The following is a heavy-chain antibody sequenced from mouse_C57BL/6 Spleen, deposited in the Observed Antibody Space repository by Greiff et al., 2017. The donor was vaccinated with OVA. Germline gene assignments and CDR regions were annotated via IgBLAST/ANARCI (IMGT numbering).Heavy chain of an antibody. CDR2: IYPRDGST. D-gene: IGHD3-1*01. V-gene: IGHV1-85*01. Sequence: VQGVESGPELVKPGASVKLSYKASGYTFTSYDINWVKQRPGQGLEWIGWIYPRDGSTKYNEKFKGKATLTVDTSSSTAYMELHSLTSEDSAVYFCARGTFDYWGQGTTLTVSS. CDR1: GYTFTSYD. J-gene: IGHJ2*01. CDR3: ARGTFDY.